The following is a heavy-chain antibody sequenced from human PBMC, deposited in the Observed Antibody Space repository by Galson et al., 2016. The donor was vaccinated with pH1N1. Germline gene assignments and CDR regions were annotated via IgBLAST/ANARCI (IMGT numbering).Heavy chain of an antibody. CDR1: GFTLSNFW. J-gene: IGHJ4*02. Sequence: SLRLSCAASGFTLSNFWMSWVRQAPGKGLEWVANINQGGSERHYVDSVKGRFTISRDNAKNSMYLQMNSLRAEDTAVYYCAKDRGPGIFGVVRGGQGTLVTVSS. V-gene: IGHV3-7*03. D-gene: IGHD3-3*01. CDR2: INQGGSER. CDR3: AKDRGPGIFGVVR.